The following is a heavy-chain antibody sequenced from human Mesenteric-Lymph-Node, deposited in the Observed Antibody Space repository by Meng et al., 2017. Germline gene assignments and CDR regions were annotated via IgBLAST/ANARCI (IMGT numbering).Heavy chain of an antibody. V-gene: IGHV1-18*01. J-gene: IGHJ4*02. D-gene: IGHD6-13*01. CDR2: ISGYSGNT. CDR3: TRADIAAAGTGGY. Sequence: QVQLVQSGAEVKKPRASLKVSCKATGYTFSNYGISWVRQAPGQGLEWMGWISGYSGNTKYAQKLQGRVTMTTDTSTNTAYMELRSLRSDDTAVYYCTRADIAAAGTGGYWGQGTLVTVSS. CDR1: GYTFSNYG.